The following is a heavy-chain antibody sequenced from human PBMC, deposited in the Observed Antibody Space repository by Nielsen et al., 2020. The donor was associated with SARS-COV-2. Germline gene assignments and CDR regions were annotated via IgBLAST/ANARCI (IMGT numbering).Heavy chain of an antibody. V-gene: IGHV3-30*18. D-gene: IGHD6-13*01. CDR1: GFTFSSYG. CDR3: AKQECSWYPAVCYYYYYYGMDV. CDR2: ISYDGSNK. J-gene: IGHJ6*02. Sequence: GESLKISCAASGFTFSSYGMHWVRQAPGKGLEWVAVISYDGSNKYYADSVKGRFTISRDNSKNTLYLQMNSLRAEDTAVYYCAKQECSWYPAVCYYYYYYGMDVWGQGTTVTVSS.